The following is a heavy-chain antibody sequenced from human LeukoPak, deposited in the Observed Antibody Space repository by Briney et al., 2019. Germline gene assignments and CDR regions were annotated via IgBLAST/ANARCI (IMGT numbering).Heavy chain of an antibody. J-gene: IGHJ4*02. CDR1: GGTFSSYA. D-gene: IGHD2-2*01. V-gene: IGHV1-69*05. Sequence: GASVKVSCKASGGTFSSYAISWVRQAPGQGLEWMGGIIPIFGTANYAQKFQGRVTITTDESTSTAYMELSSLRSEDTAVYYCARDSDSTLGGFDYWGQGTLVTVSS. CDR3: ARDSDSTLGGFDY. CDR2: IIPIFGTA.